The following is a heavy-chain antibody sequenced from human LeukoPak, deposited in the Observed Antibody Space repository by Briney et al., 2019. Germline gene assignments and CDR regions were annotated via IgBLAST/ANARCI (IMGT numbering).Heavy chain of an antibody. V-gene: IGHV3-30*18. CDR2: ISYDGSNK. J-gene: IGHJ4*02. D-gene: IGHD3-10*01. CDR3: AKDRGIIRTVKEVFDY. Sequence: PGGSLRLSCAASGFTFSSYGMHWVRQAPGKGLEWVAVISYDGSNKYYADSVKGRFTISRDNSKNTLYLQMNTLRAEDTALYYCAKDRGIIRTVKEVFDYWGQGTLVTVSS. CDR1: GFTFSSYG.